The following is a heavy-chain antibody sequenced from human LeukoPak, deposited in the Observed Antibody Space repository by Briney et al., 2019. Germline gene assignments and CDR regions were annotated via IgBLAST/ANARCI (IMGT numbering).Heavy chain of an antibody. CDR2: IYTSGST. D-gene: IGHD4-17*01. J-gene: IGHJ4*02. CDR3: ARVRDDYGAFDY. CDR1: GGSISSGSYY. V-gene: IGHV4-61*02. Sequence: KTSETLSLTCTVSGGSISSGSYYWSWIRQPAGKGLEWIGRIYTSGSTNYNPSLKSRVTISVDTSKNQFSLKLSSVTAADTAVYYCARVRDDYGAFDYWGQGTLVTVSS.